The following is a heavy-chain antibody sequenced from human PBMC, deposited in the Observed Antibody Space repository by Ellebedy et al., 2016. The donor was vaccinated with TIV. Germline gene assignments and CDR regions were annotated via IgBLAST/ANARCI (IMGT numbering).Heavy chain of an antibody. CDR1: GFTFTNYW. CDR3: TTVFEM. V-gene: IGHV3-74*01. Sequence: GGSLRLXXAASGFTFTNYWMHWVRQVPGKGLVWVSRVDGPGSGTSYADSVKGRFTISRDNANNVLYLQMNNLRAEDTALYYCTTVFEMWGQGTLVTVSS. CDR2: VDGPGSGT. J-gene: IGHJ3*02.